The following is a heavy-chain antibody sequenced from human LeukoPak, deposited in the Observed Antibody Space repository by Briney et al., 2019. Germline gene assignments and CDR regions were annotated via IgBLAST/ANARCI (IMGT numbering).Heavy chain of an antibody. J-gene: IGHJ5*02. CDR1: GFTISSHW. Sequence: PGGSLRLSCAASGFTISSHWMSWVRQAPGKGLEWVANIKQDGSDKYYVDSVKGRFTISRDNAKNSLYLQMNSLRAEDTAVYYCARVLKGQRSYDFWSGYYNNWFDPWGQGTLVTVSS. CDR2: IKQDGSDK. CDR3: ARVLKGQRSYDFWSGYYNNWFDP. V-gene: IGHV3-7*01. D-gene: IGHD3-3*01.